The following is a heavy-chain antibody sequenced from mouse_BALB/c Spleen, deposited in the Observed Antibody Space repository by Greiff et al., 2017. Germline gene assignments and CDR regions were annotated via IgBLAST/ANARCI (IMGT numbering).Heavy chain of an antibody. D-gene: IGHD2-14*01. CDR1: GYSFTGYY. V-gene: IGHV1-31*01. J-gene: IGHJ4*01. Sequence: EVQLQQSGPELVKPGASVKISCKASGYSFTGYYMHWVKQSHVKSLEWIGRINPYNGATSYNQNFKDKASLTVDKSSSTAYMELHSLTSEDSAVYYCARYYRYDGYAMDDWGQGTSVTVSS. CDR3: ARYYRYDGYAMDD. CDR2: INPYNGAT.